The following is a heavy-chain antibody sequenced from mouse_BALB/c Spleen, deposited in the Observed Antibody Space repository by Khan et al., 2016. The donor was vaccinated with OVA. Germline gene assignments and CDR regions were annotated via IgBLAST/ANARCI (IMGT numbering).Heavy chain of an antibody. CDR1: GYTFTSYT. Sequence: VQLQQSGAELARPGASVKMSCKASGYTFTSYTIHWIKQRPGQGLEWIGFINPSSAYTNYNQKFKDKATLTADKSSTTAYMRLSSLTSDDSAVYYCARDGAYYRNDGWFAYWGQGTLVTVSA. CDR2: INPSSAYT. D-gene: IGHD2-14*01. J-gene: IGHJ3*01. V-gene: IGHV1-4*01. CDR3: ARDGAYYRNDGWFAY.